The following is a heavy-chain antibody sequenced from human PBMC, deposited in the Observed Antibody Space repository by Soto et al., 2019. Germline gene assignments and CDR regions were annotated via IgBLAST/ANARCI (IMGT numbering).Heavy chain of an antibody. CDR2: IIPIIGII. V-gene: IGHV1-69*08. Sequence: QVQLVQSGAEVKKPGSSLKVSCKASGGTFSTYTITWVRQAPGQGLEWMGRIIPIIGIINYAQKFQGRVTITEDKFTGTAYMELTRLRSDDTAVYYCAGDPDSHYNDSHASSYPWGQGTLVTVSS. J-gene: IGHJ5*02. D-gene: IGHD3-22*01. CDR1: GGTFSTYT. CDR3: AGDPDSHYNDSHASSYP.